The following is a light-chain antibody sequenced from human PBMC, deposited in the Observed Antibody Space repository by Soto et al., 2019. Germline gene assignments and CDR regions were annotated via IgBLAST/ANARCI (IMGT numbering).Light chain of an antibody. V-gene: IGKV3-20*01. Sequence: EIVLTQSPGTLSLSPGARATLSCRASQSVASSFIAWFQQKPGQPPRLLIYTASSRAPGIPDRFTASGSGTDFTLTISRLEPEDFAVYYCHQYGPSPLTFGGGTKVEI. CDR3: HQYGPSPLT. J-gene: IGKJ4*01. CDR1: QSVASSF. CDR2: TAS.